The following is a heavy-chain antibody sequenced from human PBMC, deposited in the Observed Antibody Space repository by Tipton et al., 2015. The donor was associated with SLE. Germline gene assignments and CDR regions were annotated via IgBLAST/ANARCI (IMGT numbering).Heavy chain of an antibody. CDR1: GGSISSGSYY. CDR2: IYTSGST. CDR3: ASGAVVSPFDY. V-gene: IGHV4-61*02. D-gene: IGHD4-23*01. Sequence: LRLSCTVSGGSISSGSYYWSWTRQPAGKGLEWIGRIYTSGSTNYNPSLKSRVTISVDTSKNQFSLKLSSVTAADTAVYYCASGAVVSPFDYWGQGTLVTVSS. J-gene: IGHJ4*02.